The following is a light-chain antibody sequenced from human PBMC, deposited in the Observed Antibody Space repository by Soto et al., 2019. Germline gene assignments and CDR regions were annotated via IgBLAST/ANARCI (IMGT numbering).Light chain of an antibody. CDR2: AAS. CDR1: LGISSY. V-gene: IGKV1-9*01. J-gene: IGKJ4*01. Sequence: DIQLTQSPSFLSASVGDRVTITCRASLGISSYLAWYQQKPGKAPKLLIYAASTLQSGLPSRFSGSGSGTEFTLTISSLQPEDFATYYCQQLNSYPPTFGGGTKVEIK. CDR3: QQLNSYPPT.